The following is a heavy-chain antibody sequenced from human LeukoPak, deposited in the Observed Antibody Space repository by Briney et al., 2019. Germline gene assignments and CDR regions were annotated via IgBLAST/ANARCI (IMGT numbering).Heavy chain of an antibody. Sequence: PSETLSLTCTVSGGSVSSGSYYWSWIRQPPGKGLEWIGYIYYSGSNNYNPSLKSRVTISLDTSKNQFSLKLSSVTAADTAVYYCAGVLWFGELLFHFDYWGQGTLVTVSS. J-gene: IGHJ4*02. CDR1: GGSVSSGSYY. D-gene: IGHD3-10*01. CDR2: IYYSGSN. V-gene: IGHV4-61*01. CDR3: AGVLWFGELLFHFDY.